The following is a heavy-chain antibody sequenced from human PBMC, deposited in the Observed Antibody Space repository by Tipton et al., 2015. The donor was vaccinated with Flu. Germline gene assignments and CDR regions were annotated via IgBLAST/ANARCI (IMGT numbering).Heavy chain of an antibody. CDR1: GYSISSGYY. CDR3: ARRDSRSSWYGDAFDI. Sequence: TLSLTCAVSGYSISSGYYWGWIRQPPGKGLEWIGSIYHSGSTYYNPSLKSRVTISVDTSKNQFSLKLSSVTAADTVVYYCARRDSRSSWYGDAFDIWGQGTMVTVSS. V-gene: IGHV4-38-2*01. J-gene: IGHJ3*02. CDR2: IYHSGST. D-gene: IGHD6-13*01.